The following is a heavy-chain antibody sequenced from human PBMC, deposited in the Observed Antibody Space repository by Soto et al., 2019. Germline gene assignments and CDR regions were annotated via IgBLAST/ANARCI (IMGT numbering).Heavy chain of an antibody. Sequence: SETLSLTCTVSGGSISSYYWSWIRQPPGKGLEWIGYIYYSGSTNYNPSLKSRVTISVDTSKNQFSLKLSSVTAADTAVYYCARGGRYCSSTSCYPPYYYYYMDVWGKGTTVTVSS. CDR3: ARGGRYCSSTSCYPPYYYYYMDV. D-gene: IGHD2-2*01. CDR1: GGSISSYY. J-gene: IGHJ6*03. CDR2: IYYSGST. V-gene: IGHV4-59*12.